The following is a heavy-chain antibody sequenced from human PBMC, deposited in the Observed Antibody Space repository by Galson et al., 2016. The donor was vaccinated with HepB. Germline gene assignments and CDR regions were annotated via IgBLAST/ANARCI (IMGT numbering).Heavy chain of an antibody. D-gene: IGHD3-22*01. J-gene: IGHJ4*02. CDR2: IWYDGSNK. CDR3: ARDGGGSSGYYLDY. CDR1: GFTFSSYG. Sequence: SLRLSCAASGFTFSSYGMHWVRQAPGKGLEWVEVIWYDGSNKYSADSVKGRFTIFRDKSKNTLYHQMNSLRAEDTAGYYWARDGGGSSGYYLDYWGQGTLVTVSS. V-gene: IGHV3-33*01.